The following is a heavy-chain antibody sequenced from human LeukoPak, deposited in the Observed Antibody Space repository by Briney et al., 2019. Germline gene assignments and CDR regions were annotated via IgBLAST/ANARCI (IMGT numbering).Heavy chain of an antibody. CDR1: GASFSGYY. J-gene: IGHJ6*03. CDR3: ARENEVDYYYYYYMDV. Sequence: SETLSLTCAVYGASFSGYYWSWIRQPPGKGLEWLGEINHSGSTNYNPSLKSRVTISVDTSKNQFSLKLSSVTAADTAVYYCARENEVDYYYYYYMDVWGKGTTVTVSS. D-gene: IGHD1-1*01. CDR2: INHSGST. V-gene: IGHV4-34*01.